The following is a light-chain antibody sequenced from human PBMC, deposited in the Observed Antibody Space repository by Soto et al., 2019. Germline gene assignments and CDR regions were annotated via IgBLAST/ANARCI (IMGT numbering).Light chain of an antibody. CDR3: QQYNNWPIT. J-gene: IGKJ5*01. CDR1: QSVSSN. V-gene: IGKV3-15*01. CDR2: GAS. Sequence: EIVMTQSPATLSVSPGERATLSCRASQSVSSNLAWYQHKPGQAPRLLISGASTRDTGIPARFSGSGSGTEFTLTISSLQSEDFAVYYCQQYNNWPITFGQGTRLEIK.